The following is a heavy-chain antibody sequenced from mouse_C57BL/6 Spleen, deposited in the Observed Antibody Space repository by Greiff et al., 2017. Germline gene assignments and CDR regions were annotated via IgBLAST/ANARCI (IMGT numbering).Heavy chain of an antibody. CDR3: ARGHYYDSSYPFDY. V-gene: IGHV1-82*01. J-gene: IGHJ2*01. CDR2: IYPGDGDT. CDR1: GYAFSSSW. D-gene: IGHD1-1*01. Sequence: QVQLQQSGPELVKPGASVKISCKASGYAFSSSWMNWVKQRPGKGLEWIGRIYPGDGDTNYNGKFKGKATLTADKSSSTAYMQLSSLTSEDSAVYYCARGHYYDSSYPFDYWGQGTTLTVSS.